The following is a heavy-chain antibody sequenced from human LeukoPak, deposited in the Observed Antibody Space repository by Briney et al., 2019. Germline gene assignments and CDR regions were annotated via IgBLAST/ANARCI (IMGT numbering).Heavy chain of an antibody. Sequence: GASVKVSCKASGYTFTNYGISWVRQAPGQGLEWMGWISAYANTNYAQKLQGRVTMTTDTSTSTAYMELRNLISDDTAIYYCARGGTSGWRTPNDDYWGQGTLVTVSS. CDR3: ARGGTSGWRTPNDDY. V-gene: IGHV1-18*01. CDR2: ISAYANT. D-gene: IGHD6-19*01. CDR1: GYTFTNYG. J-gene: IGHJ4*02.